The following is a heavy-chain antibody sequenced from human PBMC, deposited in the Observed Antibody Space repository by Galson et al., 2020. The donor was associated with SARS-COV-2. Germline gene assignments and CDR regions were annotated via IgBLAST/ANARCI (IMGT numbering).Heavy chain of an antibody. CDR1: GFTFSSYA. CDR3: AREGADYRSSFFDY. Sequence: GESLKISCAASGFTFSSYAMHWVRQAPGKGLEWVAVISYDGTTKYNADAVKGRFTISRDNSKNTLYLQMNSLRPEDTAVYYCAREGADYRSSFFDYWGQGTLVTVSS. V-gene: IGHV3-30*04. CDR2: ISYDGTTK. D-gene: IGHD2-15*01. J-gene: IGHJ4*02.